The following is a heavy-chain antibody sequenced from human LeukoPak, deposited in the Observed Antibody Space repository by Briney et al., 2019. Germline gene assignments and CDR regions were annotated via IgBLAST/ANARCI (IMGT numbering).Heavy chain of an antibody. Sequence: ASVKVSCKASGYTFTGYYMHWVRQAPGEGLEWMGWINPNSGGINYAQKFQGRVTMTSDTSIRTAYMELGRLRSDDTAVYYCARGTDRRDYFDYWGQGTLVTVSS. CDR1: GYTFTGYY. V-gene: IGHV1-2*02. J-gene: IGHJ4*02. CDR2: INPNSGGI. CDR3: ARGTDRRDYFDY.